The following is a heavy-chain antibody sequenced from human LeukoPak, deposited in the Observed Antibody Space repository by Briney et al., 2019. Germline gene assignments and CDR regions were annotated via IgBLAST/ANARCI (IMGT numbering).Heavy chain of an antibody. CDR1: GFTFSSYA. D-gene: IGHD2-2*01. CDR2: ISGSGGST. V-gene: IGHV3-23*01. J-gene: IGHJ4*02. Sequence: GGSLRLSCAASGFTFSSYAMSWVRQAPGKGLEWVSSISGSGGSTHYADSVKGRFTTSRDNSKNTLYLQMNSLRAEDTAVHYCAKAIVVVPDAIDYWGQGTLVTVSS. CDR3: AKAIVVVPDAIDY.